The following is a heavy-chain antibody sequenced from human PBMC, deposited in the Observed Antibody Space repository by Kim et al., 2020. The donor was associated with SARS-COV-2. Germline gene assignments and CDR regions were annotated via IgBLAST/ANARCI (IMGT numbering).Heavy chain of an antibody. Sequence: VSVKSRITITPDTSKNQFTLQLNSVTPEDTAVYYCATDNLLSSGWYYFDYWGQGTLVTVSS. CDR3: ATDNLLSSGWYYFDY. J-gene: IGHJ4*02. V-gene: IGHV6-1*01. D-gene: IGHD6-19*01.